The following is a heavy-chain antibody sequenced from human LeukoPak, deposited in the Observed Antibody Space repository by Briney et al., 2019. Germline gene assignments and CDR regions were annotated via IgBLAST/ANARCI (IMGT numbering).Heavy chain of an antibody. J-gene: IGHJ3*02. V-gene: IGHV4-59*01. CDR1: GGSISSYY. CDR3: ARFFDLPGVWFGELRAFDI. Sequence: PSETLSLTCTVSGGSISSYYWSWIRQPPGKGLEWIGYIYYSGSTNYNPSLKSRVTISVDTSKNQFSLKLSSETAADTAVYYCARFFDLPGVWFGELRAFDIWGQGTMVTVSS. CDR2: IYYSGST. D-gene: IGHD3-10*01.